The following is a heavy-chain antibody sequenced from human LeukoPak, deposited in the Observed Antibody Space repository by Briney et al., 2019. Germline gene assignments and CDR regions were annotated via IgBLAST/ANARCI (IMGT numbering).Heavy chain of an antibody. J-gene: IGHJ4*02. CDR2: INHSGST. Sequence: SETLSLTCAVYGGSFSGYYWSWIRQPPGKGLEWIGEINHSGSTNYNPSLKSRVTIPVDTSKNQFSLKLSSVTAADTAVYYCARGVTYSFWGQGTLVTVSS. D-gene: IGHD2-21*01. V-gene: IGHV4-34*01. CDR3: ARGVTYSF. CDR1: GGSFSGYY.